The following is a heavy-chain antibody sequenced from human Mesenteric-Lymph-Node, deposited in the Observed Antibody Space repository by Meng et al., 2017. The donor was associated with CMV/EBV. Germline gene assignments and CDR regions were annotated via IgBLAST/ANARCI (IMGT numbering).Heavy chain of an antibody. CDR2: ISWNGGAT. V-gene: IGHV3-20*03. J-gene: IGHJ4*02. CDR3: ARAPGRTGGALDF. D-gene: IGHD7-27*01. CDR1: GFTFDDFA. Sequence: AASGFTFDDFAMSWFRQAPGKGLGWVAGISWNGGATGSADSVKGRFTISRDSAKNSLYLQMDSLRAEDTAFYYCARAPGRTGGALDFWGQGTLVTVSS.